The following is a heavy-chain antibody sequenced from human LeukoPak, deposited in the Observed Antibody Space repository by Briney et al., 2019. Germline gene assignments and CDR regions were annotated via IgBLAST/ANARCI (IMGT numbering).Heavy chain of an antibody. CDR2: INNDGSSA. CDR1: GFTFNNYW. CDR3: AXXXXGHGMDV. J-gene: IGHJ6*02. V-gene: IGHV3-74*01. Sequence: PGGSLRLSCAASGFTFNNYWIHWVRQVPGKGLVWVSRINNDGSSASYVDSVKGRFTISRDNAKNTLFLQMNSLRAEDTAVYYCAXXXXGHGMDVWGQGTTVIVSS.